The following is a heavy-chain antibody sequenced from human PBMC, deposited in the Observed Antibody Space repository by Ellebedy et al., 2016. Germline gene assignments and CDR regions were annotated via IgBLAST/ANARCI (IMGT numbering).Heavy chain of an antibody. CDR3: VREQWELLSPFVFDC. V-gene: IGHV3-30*03. J-gene: IGHJ4*02. D-gene: IGHD1-26*01. CDR2: ISNDGRTH. CDR1: GITLSNYV. Sequence: GESLKISXAASGITLSNYVMHWVRQAPGKGLEWVATISNDGRTHYYVDAVRGRFTISRDNSKNTLFLQMNSLRSEDTAVYYCVREQWELLSPFVFDCWGQGTLVTVSS.